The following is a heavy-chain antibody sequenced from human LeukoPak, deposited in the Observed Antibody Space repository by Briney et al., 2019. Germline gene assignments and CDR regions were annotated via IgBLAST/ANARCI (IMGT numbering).Heavy chain of an antibody. CDR3: AKTLTYYYDSSRYKYYFDY. CDR2: ISGSGGST. CDR1: GFTFSSYA. D-gene: IGHD3-22*01. J-gene: IGHJ4*02. V-gene: IGHV3-23*01. Sequence: PGGSLRLSCAASGFTFSSYAMSWVRQAPGKGLEWVSAISGSGGSTYYADSVKGRFTISRDNSKNTLYLQMNSLRAEDTAVYYCAKTLTYYYDSSRYKYYFDYWGQGTLVTVSS.